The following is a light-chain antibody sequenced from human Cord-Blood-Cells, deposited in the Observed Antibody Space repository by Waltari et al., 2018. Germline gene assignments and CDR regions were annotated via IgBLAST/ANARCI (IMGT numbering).Light chain of an antibody. CDR2: AFS. Sequence: QTPLPHPRSVSVPPGQSVPISCTGPSSDAGGSNYVSWYHQHPGKAPKLMIYAFSKRPSGVPDRFSGSKSGNTASLTISGLQAEDEADYYCCSYAGSYVFGTGTKVTVL. CDR1: SSDAGGSNY. CDR3: CSYAGSYV. J-gene: IGLJ1*01. V-gene: IGLV2-11*01.